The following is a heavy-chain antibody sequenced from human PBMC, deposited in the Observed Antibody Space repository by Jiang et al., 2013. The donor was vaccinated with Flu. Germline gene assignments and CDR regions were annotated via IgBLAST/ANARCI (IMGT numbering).Heavy chain of an antibody. V-gene: IGHV4-39*07. D-gene: IGHD2-15*01. CDR2: IYYSGST. J-gene: IGHJ4*02. Sequence: SGSGLVKPSETLSLTCTVSGGSISSSSYYWGWIRQPPGKGLEWIGSIYYSGSTYYNPSLKSRVTISVDTSKNQFSLKLSSVTAADTAVYYCARVDIVVVVAAMFDYVGPGNPGHRLL. CDR1: GGSISSSSYY. CDR3: ARVDIVVVVAAMFDY.